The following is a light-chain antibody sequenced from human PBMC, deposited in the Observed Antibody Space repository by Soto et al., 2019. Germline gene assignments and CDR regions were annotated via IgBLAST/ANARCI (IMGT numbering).Light chain of an antibody. J-gene: IGLJ3*02. CDR3: ETWDFNTRV. CDR2: LEGSGSY. Sequence: QLVLTQSSSASASLGSSVKLTCTLSSGHSSYIIAWHQQQPGKAPRYLMKLEGSGSYNKGSGLPDRFSGSTSGADRYLTSSTLQFEDEADYYCETWDFNTRVFGGGTKLTVL. CDR1: SGHSSYI. V-gene: IGLV4-60*02.